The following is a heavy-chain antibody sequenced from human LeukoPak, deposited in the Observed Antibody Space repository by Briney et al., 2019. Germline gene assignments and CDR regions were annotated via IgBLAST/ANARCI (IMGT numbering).Heavy chain of an antibody. CDR3: ARLIVATIRGGAFDI. V-gene: IGHV4-59*08. CDR1: GGSISSYY. Sequence: SETLSLTCTVSGGSISSYYWSWIRQPPGRGLEWIGYIYYSGSTNYNPSLKSRVTISVDTSKNQFSLKLSSVTAADTAVYYCARLIVATIRGGAFDIWGQGTMVTVSS. CDR2: IYYSGST. J-gene: IGHJ3*02. D-gene: IGHD5-12*01.